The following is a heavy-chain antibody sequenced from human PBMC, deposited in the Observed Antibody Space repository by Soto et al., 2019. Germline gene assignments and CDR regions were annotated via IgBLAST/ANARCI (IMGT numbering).Heavy chain of an antibody. D-gene: IGHD3-22*01. CDR3: ARVGENYYDSSGYYYFDY. CDR1: GGSISSGGYY. CDR2: IYYSGST. J-gene: IGHJ4*02. Sequence: SETLSLTCTVSGGSISSGGYYWSWIRQHPGKGLEWIGYIYYSGSTYYNPSLKSRVTISVDTSKNQFSLKLSSVTAADTAVYYCARVGENYYDSSGYYYFDYWGQVTLVTVSS. V-gene: IGHV4-31*03.